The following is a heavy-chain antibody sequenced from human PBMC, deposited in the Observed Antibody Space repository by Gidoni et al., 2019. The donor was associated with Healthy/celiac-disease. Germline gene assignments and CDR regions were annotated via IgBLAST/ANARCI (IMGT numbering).Heavy chain of an antibody. D-gene: IGHD6-6*01. CDR1: GFTFRSYS. V-gene: IGHV3-21*01. CDR2: ISSSSSYI. CDR3: ARGGSSSPAGAFDI. Sequence: EVQLVESGGGLVKPGGSLRLSCAASGFTFRSYSMNWVRQAPGKGLEWVSSISSSSSYIYYADSVKGRFTISRDNAKNSLYLQMNSLRAEDTAVYYCARGGSSSPAGAFDIWGQGTMVTVSS. J-gene: IGHJ3*02.